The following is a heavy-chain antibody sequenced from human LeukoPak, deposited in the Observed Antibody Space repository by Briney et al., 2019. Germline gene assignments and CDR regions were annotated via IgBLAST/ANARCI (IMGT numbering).Heavy chain of an antibody. D-gene: IGHD1-26*01. CDR1: GFTFSSYA. J-gene: IGHJ4*02. V-gene: IGHV3-23*01. CDR3: ATSKYSGSY. Sequence: GSLRLSCAACGFTFSSYAMSWVRQAPGKGLEWVSAISGSGGRIYYGASVKGRFTISRDNSKNTLNLQMNSLRAEDTAVYYCATSKYSGSYWGQGTLVTVSS. CDR2: ISGSGGRI.